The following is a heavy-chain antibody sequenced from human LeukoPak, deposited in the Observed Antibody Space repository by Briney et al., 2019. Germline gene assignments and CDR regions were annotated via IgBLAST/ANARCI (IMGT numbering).Heavy chain of an antibody. CDR2: IDWDDDK. D-gene: IGHD4-23*01. CDR3: ARLLYGGVDY. V-gene: IGHV2-70*18. J-gene: IGHJ4*02. CDR1: GFTFSSNDM. Sequence: LRLSCAASGFTFSSNDMSWVRQAPGKGLEWLALIDWDDDKYYSTSLKTRLTISKDTSKNQVVLTMTNMDPVDTATYYCARLLYGGVDYWGQGTLVTVSS.